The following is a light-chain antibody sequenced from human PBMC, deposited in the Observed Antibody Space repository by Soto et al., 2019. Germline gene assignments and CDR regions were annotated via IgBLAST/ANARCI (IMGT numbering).Light chain of an antibody. CDR1: QSISSW. V-gene: IGKV1-5*01. J-gene: IGKJ1*01. CDR3: QQYNSYSQT. CDR2: DAS. Sequence: DIQMTQSPSTLSASVGDRVTITCRASQSISSWLAWYQQKPGKAPKLLIYDASSLESGVPSRFSGSRSGTEFTLTISSLQPDDFATYYCQQYNSYSQTFGQGTKVDI.